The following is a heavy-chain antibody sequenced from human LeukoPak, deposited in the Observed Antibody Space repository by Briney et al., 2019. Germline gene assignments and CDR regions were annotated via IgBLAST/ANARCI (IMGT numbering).Heavy chain of an antibody. CDR1: GFTFSSYG. D-gene: IGHD1-1*01. CDR3: AKDTTALSYYYYMDV. Sequence: GGSLRLSCAASGFTFSSYGMSWVRQAPGKGVEWVSAISGSGGSTYYADSVKGRFTISRDNSKNTLYLQMNSLRAEDTAVYYCAKDTTALSYYYYMDVWGKGTTVTISS. CDR2: ISGSGGST. J-gene: IGHJ6*03. V-gene: IGHV3-23*01.